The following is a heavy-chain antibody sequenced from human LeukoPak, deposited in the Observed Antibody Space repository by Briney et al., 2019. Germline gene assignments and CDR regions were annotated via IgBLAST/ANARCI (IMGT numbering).Heavy chain of an antibody. CDR3: ARGNGLSSGWYEFDF. Sequence: GGSLRLSCAASGFTFSSYAIHWVRQAPGKGLEWVSLISFDGSNKYYADSVKGRFAISRDNSKNTLYLQMNSLRPEDTAVYYCARGNGLSSGWYEFDFWGQGALVAVSS. CDR2: ISFDGSNK. V-gene: IGHV3-30*09. D-gene: IGHD6-19*01. J-gene: IGHJ4*02. CDR1: GFTFSSYA.